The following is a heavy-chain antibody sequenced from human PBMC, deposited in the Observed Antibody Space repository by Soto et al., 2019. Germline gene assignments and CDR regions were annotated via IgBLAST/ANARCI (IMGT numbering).Heavy chain of an antibody. V-gene: IGHV3-23*01. CDR2: ISGSVGST. Sequence: PXGSLTLSCAASGVTLSSYSMSWVRQSPGKGLEWVSAISGSVGSTYYADSVKGRFTISRDNSKNTLYLQMNSLRAEDTAVYYRAKDPGMTVVVITHFDYCGQGPLVTVTS. CDR3: AKDPGMTVVVITHFDY. J-gene: IGHJ4*02. D-gene: IGHD3-22*01. CDR1: GVTLSSYS.